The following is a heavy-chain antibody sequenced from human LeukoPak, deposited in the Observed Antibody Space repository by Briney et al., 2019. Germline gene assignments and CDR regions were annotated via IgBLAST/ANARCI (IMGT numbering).Heavy chain of an antibody. CDR1: GGTFSSYA. CDR3: ATWSSSWPYYFDY. Sequence: ASVKVSCKASGGTFSSYAISWVRQAPGQGLEWMGGIIPIFGTANYAQKFQGRVTITADESTSTASLELSNLTSEDTAVYYCATWSSSWPYYFDYWGQGTLVTVSS. CDR2: IIPIFGTA. V-gene: IGHV1-69*13. D-gene: IGHD6-13*01. J-gene: IGHJ4*02.